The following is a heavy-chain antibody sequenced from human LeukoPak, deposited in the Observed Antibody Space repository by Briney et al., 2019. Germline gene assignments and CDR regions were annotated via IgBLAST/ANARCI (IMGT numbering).Heavy chain of an antibody. V-gene: IGHV4-59*01. CDR3: ARDYYGSGTFDY. CDR1: GGSISGYN. J-gene: IGHJ4*02. D-gene: IGHD3-10*01. CDR2: IYYSGST. Sequence: SETLSLTCTVSGGSISGYNWSWIRQPPGKGLEWIGYIYYSGSTNYNPSLKSRVTISVDTSKNQFSLKLSSVTAADTAVYCCARDYYGSGTFDYWGQGTLVTVSS.